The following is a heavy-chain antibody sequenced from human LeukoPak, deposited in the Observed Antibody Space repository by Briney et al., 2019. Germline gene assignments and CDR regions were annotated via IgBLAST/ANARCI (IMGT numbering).Heavy chain of an antibody. J-gene: IGHJ6*02. Sequence: GSLRLSCAASGFTFSSYGMHWVRQAPGKGLEWVAVIWYDGSNKYYADSVKGRFTISRDNSKNTLYLQMNGLRAEDTAVYYCAIDYGDYLNYYYGMDVWGQGTTVTVSS. CDR1: GFTFSSYG. CDR3: AIDYGDYLNYYYGMDV. CDR2: IWYDGSNK. V-gene: IGHV3-33*01. D-gene: IGHD4-17*01.